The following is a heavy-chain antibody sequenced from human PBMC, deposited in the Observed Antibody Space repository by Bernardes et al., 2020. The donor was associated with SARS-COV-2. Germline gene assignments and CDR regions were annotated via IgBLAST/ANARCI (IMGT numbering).Heavy chain of an antibody. CDR1: GGSISSHY. J-gene: IGHJ4*02. CDR3: ARDFPPGTFDY. D-gene: IGHD1-1*01. CDR2: IYYSGST. V-gene: IGHV4-59*11. Sequence: SETLSLTCTVSGGSISSHYWSWIRQPPGKGLEWIGYIYYSGSTNYNPSLKSRVTISVDTSKKQFSLKLSSVNAADTAVYYCARDFPPGTFDYWGQGTLVTVSS.